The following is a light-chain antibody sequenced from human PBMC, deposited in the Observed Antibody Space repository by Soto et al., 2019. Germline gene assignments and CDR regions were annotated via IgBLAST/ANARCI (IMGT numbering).Light chain of an antibody. CDR3: QQYGSSIT. V-gene: IGKV3-20*01. Sequence: ELVLTQSPGTLSLSPGERATLSCRASQSVSSSYLAWYQQKPGQAPRLLIYGASSRATGIPDGFSGSGSGTDFTLTISRLEPEDFAVYYCQQYGSSITFGQGTRLEIK. J-gene: IGKJ5*01. CDR1: QSVSSSY. CDR2: GAS.